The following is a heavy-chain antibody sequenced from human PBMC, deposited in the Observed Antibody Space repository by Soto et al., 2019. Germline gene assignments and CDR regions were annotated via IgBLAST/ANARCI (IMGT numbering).Heavy chain of an antibody. CDR1: GFTFSFYA. V-gene: IGHV3-30*04. CDR2: ISYNGRNK. Sequence: QVQLVESGGDVVQPGRSLRLSCAASGFTFSFYAVHWVRLAPGKGLEWVAVISYNGRNKHYVDSVKGRFTISRDNSQDTLYLQMDSLRPDDTAVYYCARQAKIGDRSQFYFDSWGQGTLVTVSS. CDR3: ARQAKIGDRSQFYFDS. J-gene: IGHJ4*02. D-gene: IGHD3-16*01.